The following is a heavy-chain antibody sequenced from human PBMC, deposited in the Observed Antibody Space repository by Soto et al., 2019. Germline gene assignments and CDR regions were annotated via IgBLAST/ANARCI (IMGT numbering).Heavy chain of an antibody. J-gene: IGHJ4*02. Sequence: GGSLRLSCAASGFTFSSYSMNWVRQAPGKGLEWVSYISSSSTIYCADSVKGRFTISRDNAKNSLYLQMNSLRDEDTAVYYCATEGAKTTWNFDYWGQGTVVT. V-gene: IGHV3-48*02. CDR3: ATEGAKTTWNFDY. CDR1: GFTFSSYS. CDR2: ISSSSTI. D-gene: IGHD1-1*01.